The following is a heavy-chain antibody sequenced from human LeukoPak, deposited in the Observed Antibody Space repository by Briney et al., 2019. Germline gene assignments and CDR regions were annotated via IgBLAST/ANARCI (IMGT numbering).Heavy chain of an antibody. CDR2: IYYSGST. J-gene: IGHJ4*02. D-gene: IGHD4-17*01. V-gene: IGHV4-39*07. CDR1: GGSISSSSYY. CDR3: ARGFSGDYVFDY. Sequence: SETLSLTCTVSGGSISSSSYYWGWIRQPPGKGLEWIGSIYYSGSTYYNPSLKSRVTISVDTSKNQFSLKLSSVTAADTAVYYCARGFSGDYVFDYWGQGTLVTVSS.